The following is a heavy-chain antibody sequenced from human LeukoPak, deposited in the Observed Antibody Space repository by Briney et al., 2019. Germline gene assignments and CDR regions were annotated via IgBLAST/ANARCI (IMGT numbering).Heavy chain of an antibody. J-gene: IGHJ4*02. V-gene: IGHV1-24*01. D-gene: IGHD1-26*01. CDR2: LDPEDSET. CDR3: ATSSGSYYGALNFDY. CDR1: GYTLTEVS. Sequence: ASVNVSCKVSGYTLTEVSMHWVRQAPGKGLEWMGGLDPEDSETIYAQKFQGSVTMTEDTSNDTAYMQMSSMSSEDTAVYYCATSSGSYYGALNFDYWGQGTLVTVSS.